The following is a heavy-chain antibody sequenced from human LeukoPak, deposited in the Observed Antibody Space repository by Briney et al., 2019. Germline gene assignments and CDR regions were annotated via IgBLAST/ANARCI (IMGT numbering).Heavy chain of an antibody. Sequence: GESLEISCKGSGYRFTSYWISWVRQMPGKGLEWMGRIDPSDSYTNYSPSFQGHVTISADKSISTAYLQWSSLKASDTAMYYCARSASQDYYFDYWGQGTLVTVSS. J-gene: IGHJ4*02. CDR3: ARSASQDYYFDY. V-gene: IGHV5-10-1*01. CDR1: GYRFTSYW. CDR2: IDPSDSYT.